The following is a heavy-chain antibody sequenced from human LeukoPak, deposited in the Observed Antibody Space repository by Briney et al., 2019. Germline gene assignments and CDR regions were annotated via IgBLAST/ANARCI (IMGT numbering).Heavy chain of an antibody. CDR2: IRFDGSNK. J-gene: IGHJ6*03. V-gene: IGHV3-30*02. Sequence: SGGSLRLSCAASGFTFSSYGMHWVRQAPGKGLEWVAFIRFDGSNKYYADSVKGRFTISRDNSKNTLYLQRMSLRAEDTAVYYSAKGGGYEAQYYYYYLDVWGKGTTVTISS. CDR3: AKGGGYEAQYYYYYLDV. D-gene: IGHD5-12*01. CDR1: GFTFSSYG.